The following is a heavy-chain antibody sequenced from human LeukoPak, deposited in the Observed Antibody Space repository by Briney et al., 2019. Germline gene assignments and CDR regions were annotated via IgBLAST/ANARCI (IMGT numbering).Heavy chain of an antibody. J-gene: IGHJ6*03. V-gene: IGHV4-59*01. CDR1: GGSISSYY. CDR3: ARSVVGRETAMVTYYYYYYMDV. CDR2: IYYSGST. D-gene: IGHD5-18*01. Sequence: KPSETLSLTCTVSGGSISSYYWSWIRQPPGKGLEWIGYIYYSGSTNYNPSLKSRVTISVDTSKNQFSLKLSSVTAADTAVYYCARSVVGRETAMVTYYYYYYMDVWGKGTTVTISS.